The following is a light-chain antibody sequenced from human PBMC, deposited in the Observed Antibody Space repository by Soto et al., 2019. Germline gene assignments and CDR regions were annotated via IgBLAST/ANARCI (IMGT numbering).Light chain of an antibody. CDR3: ASWDDSLSGLV. CDR1: SSNIGSNY. V-gene: IGLV1-47*01. CDR2: RND. Sequence: QSVLTQPPSASGTSGQRVTISCSGSSSNIGSNYVSWYQQLPGTAPKLLISRNDQRPSGVPDRFSGSKSGSSASLVISGLRSEDETDYYCASWDDSLSGLVFGGGTKVTVL. J-gene: IGLJ3*02.